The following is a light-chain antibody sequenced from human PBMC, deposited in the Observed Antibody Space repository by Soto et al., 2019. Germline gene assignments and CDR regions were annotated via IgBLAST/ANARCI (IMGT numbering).Light chain of an antibody. CDR3: QQYNSSPWN. Sequence: DIQMTQSPSTLSASVGDRVTITCRASQSISNWLAWYQQKPGKAPKFLIYDASSLESGVPSRFSGSGSGTEFTLTISSLQPDDFATYYCQQYNSSPWNFCQGTKVEIK. V-gene: IGKV1-5*01. CDR1: QSISNW. CDR2: DAS. J-gene: IGKJ1*01.